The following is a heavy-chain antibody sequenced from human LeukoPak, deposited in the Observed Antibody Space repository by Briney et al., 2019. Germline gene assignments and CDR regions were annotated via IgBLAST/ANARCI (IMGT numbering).Heavy chain of an antibody. D-gene: IGHD6-13*01. Sequence: GGSLRLSCTASTFTLNNYWMSWVRQAPGKGLEWVANIKQDGSEKYHVDSVKGRFTISRDNAKNSLYLQMNSLRAEDTAVYYCASRAGYTGSWSAFDYWGQGTLVSVSS. CDR2: IKQDGSEK. J-gene: IGHJ4*02. CDR1: TFTLNNYW. V-gene: IGHV3-7*05. CDR3: ASRAGYTGSWSAFDY.